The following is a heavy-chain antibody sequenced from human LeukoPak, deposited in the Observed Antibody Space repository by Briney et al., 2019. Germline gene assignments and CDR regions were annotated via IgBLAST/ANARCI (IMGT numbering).Heavy chain of an antibody. V-gene: IGHV1-2*02. CDR2: INPNSGGT. J-gene: IGHJ4*02. Sequence: ASVKVSCKASGYTFTSYDINWVRQATGQGLEWMGWINPNSGGTNYAQKFQGRVTMTRDTSISTAYMELSRLRSDDTAVYYCARDSSGCLDYWGQGTLVTVSS. CDR3: ARDSSGCLDY. CDR1: GYTFTSYD. D-gene: IGHD6-19*01.